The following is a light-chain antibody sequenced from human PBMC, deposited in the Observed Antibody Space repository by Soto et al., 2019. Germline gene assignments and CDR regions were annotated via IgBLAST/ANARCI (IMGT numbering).Light chain of an antibody. CDR1: QSVSNSY. Sequence: EIVLTQSPGTLSLSPGERATLSCRASQSVSNSYLAWYQQKPGQAPRLLIYGASSRATGIPDRFSGSGSGTDFTLTISRLEPEDFPVYYCQQYGSSPFTFGPGTKVDIK. V-gene: IGKV3-20*01. J-gene: IGKJ3*01. CDR3: QQYGSSPFT. CDR2: GAS.